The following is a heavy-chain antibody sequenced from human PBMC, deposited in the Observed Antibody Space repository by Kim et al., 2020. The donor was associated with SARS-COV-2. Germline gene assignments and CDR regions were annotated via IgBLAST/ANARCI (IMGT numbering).Heavy chain of an antibody. CDR2: IYYSGST. V-gene: IGHV4-31*03. Sequence: SETLSLTCTVSGGSISSGGYYWSWLRQHPGKGLEWIGYIYYSGSTYYNSSLKSRVTISEDTSKNQFSLKLSSVTAAETAVYYWVRGVLQYNWSYVENFD. CDR1: GGSISSGGYY. J-gene: IGHJ4*01. CDR3: VRGVLQYNWSYVENFD. D-gene: IGHD1-7*01.